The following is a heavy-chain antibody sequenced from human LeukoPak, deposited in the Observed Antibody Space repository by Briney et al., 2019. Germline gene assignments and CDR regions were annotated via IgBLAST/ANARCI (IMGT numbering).Heavy chain of an antibody. CDR2: INDYTGNT. CDR3: ARGRIAKIVVVHSFHYGMDV. D-gene: IGHD3-22*01. Sequence: SETLALTCDVFGGSFTDYFWTWIRQSPGKGLEWIGEINDYTGNTNYNPSLNSRVSISLEKSKNQFSLEMRSVTAADTAVYYCARGRIAKIVVVHSFHYGMDVWGQGTTVTVSS. V-gene: IGHV4-34*01. CDR1: GGSFTDYF. J-gene: IGHJ6*02.